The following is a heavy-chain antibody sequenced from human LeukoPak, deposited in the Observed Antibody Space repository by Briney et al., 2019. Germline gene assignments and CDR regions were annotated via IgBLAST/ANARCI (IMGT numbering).Heavy chain of an antibody. J-gene: IGHJ4*02. CDR2: INPNSGGT. CDR1: GYTFTSYG. CDR3: ARQYYYDSSSLDY. D-gene: IGHD3-22*01. V-gene: IGHV1-2*02. Sequence: ASVKVSCKASGYTFTSYGISWVRQAPGQGLEWMGWINPNSGGTNYAQKFQGRVTMTRDTSISTAYMELSRLRSDDTAVYYCARQYYYDSSSLDYWGQGTLVTVSS.